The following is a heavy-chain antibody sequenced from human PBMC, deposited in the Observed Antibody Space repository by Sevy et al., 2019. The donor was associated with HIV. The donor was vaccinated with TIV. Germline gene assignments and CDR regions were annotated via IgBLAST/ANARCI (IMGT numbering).Heavy chain of an antibody. CDR3: ARDQYYDFWSGYYRSPEYYYYGMDV. V-gene: IGHV4-4*07. CDR2: IYTSGST. Sequence: SETLSLTCTVSGGSISSYYWSWIRQPAGKGLEWIGRIYTSGSTNYNPSLKSRVTMSVDTSKNQFSLKLSSVTAADTAVYYRARDQYYDFWSGYYRSPEYYYYGMDVWGQGTTVTVSS. J-gene: IGHJ6*02. D-gene: IGHD3-3*01. CDR1: GGSISSYY.